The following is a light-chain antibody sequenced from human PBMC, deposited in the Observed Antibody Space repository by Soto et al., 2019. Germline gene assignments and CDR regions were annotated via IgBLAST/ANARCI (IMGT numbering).Light chain of an antibody. Sequence: QSVLTQPPSASGTPGQRVTISCSGSSSNIGSNYVYWYHQLPGTAPKLVIYRNNQRPSGVPDRFSGSKSGSSASLAISGLRSEDEADYYCATWDDSLSGWVFGGGTKLTVL. V-gene: IGLV1-47*01. CDR1: SSNIGSNY. CDR3: ATWDDSLSGWV. J-gene: IGLJ3*02. CDR2: RNN.